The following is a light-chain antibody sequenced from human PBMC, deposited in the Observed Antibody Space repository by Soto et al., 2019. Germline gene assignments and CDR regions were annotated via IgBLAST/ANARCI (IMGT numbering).Light chain of an antibody. CDR2: GAS. CDR3: QQYNDWPLT. J-gene: IGKJ4*01. Sequence: EIVMTQSPATLSVSPGEGATLSCRASQSISSNLAWYQQKPGQAPKLLIYGASTRATGFTARFSGSGSGTEFTLTISSLQSEDFAVYYCQQYNDWPLTFGGGTKVEIK. V-gene: IGKV3-15*01. CDR1: QSISSN.